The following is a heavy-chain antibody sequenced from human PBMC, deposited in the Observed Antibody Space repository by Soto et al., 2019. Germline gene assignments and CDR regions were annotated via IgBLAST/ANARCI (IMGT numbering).Heavy chain of an antibody. V-gene: IGHV1-58*01. D-gene: IGHD3-22*01. CDR1: GFTFPSYA. Sequence: QMQLVQSGPEVKKPGTSVKVSCKASGFTFPSYAVQWVRQARVQRLEWIARIVVGSGNTNYAQKFQERLTISRDMSTNTAYMELSSLRSEDTAVYYCAAGPDYYDTSGTYFDYWGQGTLVTVSS. J-gene: IGHJ4*02. CDR2: IVVGSGNT. CDR3: AAGPDYYDTSGTYFDY.